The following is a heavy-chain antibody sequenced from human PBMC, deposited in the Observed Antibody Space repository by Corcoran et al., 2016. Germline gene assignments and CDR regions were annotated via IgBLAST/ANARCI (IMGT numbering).Heavy chain of an antibody. CDR1: GYTFTSYG. Sequence: QVQLVQSGAEVKKPGASVKVSCKASGYTFTSYGISWVRQAPGQGLEWMGWISAYNGNTNYAQKLQGRVTMTTDTSTSTAYMELRSRRSDVTAVDDCARVGAYDPESSAFDIWGQGTMVTVSS. CDR2: ISAYNGNT. V-gene: IGHV1-18*01. CDR3: ARVGAYDPESSAFDI. D-gene: IGHD3-16*01. J-gene: IGHJ3*02.